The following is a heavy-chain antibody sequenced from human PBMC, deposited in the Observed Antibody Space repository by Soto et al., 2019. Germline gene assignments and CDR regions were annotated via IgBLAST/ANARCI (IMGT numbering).Heavy chain of an antibody. CDR3: ARWTYCGGDCYWLDF. CDR1: GGSISGFY. V-gene: IGHV4-59*01. CDR2: IYYSGSA. D-gene: IGHD2-21*02. J-gene: IGHJ4*02. Sequence: PSETLSLTCTISGGSISGFYWGWIRQPPGRGLEWIGNIYYSGSANYDPSLRSRVTISLNTSKNQFSLNLNSATAADTAIYYCARWTYCGGDCYWLDFWGQGTLVTVSS.